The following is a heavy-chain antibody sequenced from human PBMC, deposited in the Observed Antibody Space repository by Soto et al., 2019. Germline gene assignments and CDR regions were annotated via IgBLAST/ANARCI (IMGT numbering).Heavy chain of an antibody. J-gene: IGHJ5*02. Sequence: PSQTLSLTCAISGDSVSSNSAAWNWIRQSPSRGLEWLGRTYYRSKWYNDYAVSVKSRITINPDTSKNQFSLQLNSVTPEDTAVYYCARERFGGVVVAAYNWFDPWGQGNLVTVYS. D-gene: IGHD2-15*01. CDR1: GDSVSSNSAA. CDR3: ARERFGGVVVAAYNWFDP. V-gene: IGHV6-1*01. CDR2: TYYRSKWYN.